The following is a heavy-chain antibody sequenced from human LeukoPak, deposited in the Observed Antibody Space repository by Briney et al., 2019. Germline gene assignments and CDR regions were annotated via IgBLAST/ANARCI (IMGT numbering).Heavy chain of an antibody. V-gene: IGHV3-23*01. J-gene: IGHJ4*02. CDR2: ISGSGGDT. Sequence: PGGSLRLSCAASGFAFSSYAMSWVRQAPGKGLEWVSAISGSGGDTWYADSVRGRFTISRDNSKNTLYMQVNSLRAEDTAVYYCAKQLGYCSDGSCYFPYWGQGTLVTVSS. D-gene: IGHD2-15*01. CDR1: GFAFSSYA. CDR3: AKQLGYCSDGSCYFPY.